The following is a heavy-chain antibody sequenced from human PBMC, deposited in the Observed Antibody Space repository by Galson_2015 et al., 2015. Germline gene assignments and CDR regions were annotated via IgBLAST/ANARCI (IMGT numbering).Heavy chain of an antibody. J-gene: IGHJ6*03. D-gene: IGHD2/OR15-2a*01. V-gene: IGHV3-74*01. Sequence: SLRLSCAASGFTLSSYWMHWVRQAPGKGLVWVSRVSSDGTRTIYADSVKGRFTISRDNAKNTLYLQMNSLRAEDTAVYYCARDRGSRSEYSYMDVWGKGTTATVSS. CDR3: ARDRGSRSEYSYMDV. CDR2: VSSDGTRT. CDR1: GFTLSSYW.